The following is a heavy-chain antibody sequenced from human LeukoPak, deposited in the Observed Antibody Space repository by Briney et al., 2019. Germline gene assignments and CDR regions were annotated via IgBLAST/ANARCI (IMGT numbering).Heavy chain of an antibody. CDR1: GGTFSIYA. V-gene: IGHV1-69*13. CDR2: IIPIFGTA. J-gene: IGHJ6*02. D-gene: IGHD2/OR15-2a*01. CDR3: ARDQGSHFEGFYYYGMDV. Sequence: SVNVSCKASGGTFSIYAISWVRQAPGQGLEWMGGIIPIFGTANYAQKFQGRVTITADESTSTAYMELSSLRSEDTAVYYCARDQGSHFEGFYYYGMDVWGQGTTVTVSS.